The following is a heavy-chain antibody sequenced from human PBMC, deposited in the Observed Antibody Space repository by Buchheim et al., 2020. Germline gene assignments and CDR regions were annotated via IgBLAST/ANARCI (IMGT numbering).Heavy chain of an antibody. D-gene: IGHD5-12*01. J-gene: IGHJ4*02. Sequence: EVQVVDSGGDLVQPGGSLRLSCAASGFTFSDFYMSWFRQAPEKGLEWVANINQDGSERKFVDSVKGRFAISRDNARRSIYLQMNSLRVEDTAIYYCARGGYNGYASYWGQGTL. CDR1: GFTFSDFY. CDR2: INQDGSER. V-gene: IGHV3-7*04. CDR3: ARGGYNGYASY.